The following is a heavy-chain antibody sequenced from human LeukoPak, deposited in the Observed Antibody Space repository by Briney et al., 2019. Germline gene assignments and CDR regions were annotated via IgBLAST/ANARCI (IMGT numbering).Heavy chain of an antibody. CDR2: INHSGST. J-gene: IGHJ5*02. V-gene: IGHV4-34*01. CDR1: GGSFSGYY. D-gene: IGHD3-3*01. Sequence: SETLSLTCAVYGGSFSGYYWSWLRQPPGKGLEWIGEINHSGSTNYNPSLKSRVTISVDTSKNQFSLKLSSVTAADTPVYYCGRGFGVVFRRFDPWGQEPWSPSPQ. CDR3: GRGFGVVFRRFDP.